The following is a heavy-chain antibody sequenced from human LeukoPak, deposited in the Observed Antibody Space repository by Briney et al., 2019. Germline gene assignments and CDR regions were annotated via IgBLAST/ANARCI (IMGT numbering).Heavy chain of an antibody. V-gene: IGHV3-30*02. CDR2: IRYDGNDK. D-gene: IGHD1-1*01. CDR1: GFTFSNYG. Sequence: GGSLRLSCAASGFTFSNYGMHWVRQAPGKGLEWVAFIRYDGNDKYYVNSVKGRFTISRDNSKNTLYLQMNSLKADDTAFYYCAKDPTPATLDAFDMRGQGTMVTVSS. CDR3: AKDPTPATLDAFDM. J-gene: IGHJ3*02.